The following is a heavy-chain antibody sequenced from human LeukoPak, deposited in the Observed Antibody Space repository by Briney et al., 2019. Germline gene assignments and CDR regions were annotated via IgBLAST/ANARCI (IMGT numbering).Heavy chain of an antibody. D-gene: IGHD3-22*01. V-gene: IGHV1-69*06. CDR2: IIPILETP. CDR1: GGTFSSYP. CDR3: AGGATDDRDWFDP. Sequence: SVRVSCKASGGTFSSYPINWVRQAPGQGPEWMGGIIPILETPDYAQRFQGRVTITADKSTSAAYLELSSLRSEDTAVYFCAGGATDDRDWFDPWGKGPLVTVSS. J-gene: IGHJ5*02.